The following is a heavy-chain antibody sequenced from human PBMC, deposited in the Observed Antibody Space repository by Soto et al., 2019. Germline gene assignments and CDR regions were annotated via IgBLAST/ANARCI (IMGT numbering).Heavy chain of an antibody. Sequence: QAQLQQWGAGLLKPSETLSLTCAVYGGSFSGYYWNWIRQPPGKGLEWIGEINHSGSTNYNPSLKSRVTISVDTFKNQFSLKLSSVTAADTAVYYCARGWGRIFDYWGQGTLVTVSS. J-gene: IGHJ4*02. CDR1: GGSFSGYY. CDR3: ARGWGRIFDY. CDR2: INHSGST. D-gene: IGHD7-27*01. V-gene: IGHV4-34*01.